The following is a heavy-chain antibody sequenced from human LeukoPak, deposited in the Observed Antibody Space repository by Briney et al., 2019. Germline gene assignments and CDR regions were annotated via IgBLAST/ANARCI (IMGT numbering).Heavy chain of an antibody. CDR3: AKVLKWDQYYFDY. J-gene: IGHJ4*02. CDR1: GFTFSSYE. D-gene: IGHD1-26*01. CDR2: ISSSGSTI. Sequence: PGGSLRLSCAASGFTFSSYEMNWVRQAPGKGLEWVSYISSSGSTIYYADSVKGRFTISRDNFKNTLYLQMNSLRAEDTAVYYCAKVLKWDQYYFDYWGQGTLVTVSS. V-gene: IGHV3-48*03.